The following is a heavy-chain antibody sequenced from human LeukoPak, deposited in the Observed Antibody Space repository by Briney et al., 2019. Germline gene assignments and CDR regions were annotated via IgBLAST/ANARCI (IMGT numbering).Heavy chain of an antibody. D-gene: IGHD5-12*01. V-gene: IGHV1-2*04. CDR1: GSTFTGYY. CDR2: INPNSGGT. Sequence: ASVKVSCKASGSTFTGYYMHWVRQAPGQGLEWMGWINPNSGGTNYAQKFQGWVTMTRDTSISTAYMELSRLRSDDTAVYYCARDVSGYDYFDPWGQETLVTVSS. CDR3: ARDVSGYDYFDP. J-gene: IGHJ5*02.